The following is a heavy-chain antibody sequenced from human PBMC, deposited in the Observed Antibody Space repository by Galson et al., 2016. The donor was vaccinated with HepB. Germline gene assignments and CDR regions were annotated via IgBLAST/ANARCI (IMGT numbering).Heavy chain of an antibody. Sequence: SLRLSCAASGFVFRMYSMSWVRQAPGQGLECVSALSGTVGDTYSTESLKGRLTISRDTSTNTLYLQMTSLGDEDTATYYCAKELPVTAWLDPWGQGALVTVSS. CDR1: GFVFRMYS. D-gene: IGHD2-21*02. J-gene: IGHJ5*02. CDR3: AKELPVTAWLDP. V-gene: IGHV3-23*01. CDR2: LSGTVGDT.